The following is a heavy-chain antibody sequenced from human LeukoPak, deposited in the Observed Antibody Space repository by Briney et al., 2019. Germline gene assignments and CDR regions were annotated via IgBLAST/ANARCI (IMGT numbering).Heavy chain of an antibody. CDR2: IYYSGST. CDR3: ARDLLNEGNHLDY. J-gene: IGHJ4*02. CDR1: GGSISSGDYY. Sequence: SSETLSLTCTVSGGSISSGDYYWSWIRQPPGKGLEWIGYIYYSGSTYYNPSLKSRVTISVDTSKNQFSLKLSSVTAADTAVYYCARDLLNEGNHLDYWGQGTLVTVSS. D-gene: IGHD1-1*01. V-gene: IGHV4-30-4*01.